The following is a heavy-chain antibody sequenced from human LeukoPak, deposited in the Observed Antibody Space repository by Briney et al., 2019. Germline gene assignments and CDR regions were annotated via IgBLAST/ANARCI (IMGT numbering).Heavy chain of an antibody. J-gene: IGHJ4*02. V-gene: IGHV4-59*08. CDR1: GGSINSYY. D-gene: IGHD6-19*01. Sequence: SETLSLTCTVSGGSINSYYWNWIRQPPGKGLEWIGYIYYSGSTNYNPPLKSRVTISVDTSKNQFSLKLSSVTASDTAVYFCARQLGGEAVDGHIPPFVYWGQGTLVTVSS. CDR2: IYYSGST. CDR3: ARQLGGEAVDGHIPPFVY.